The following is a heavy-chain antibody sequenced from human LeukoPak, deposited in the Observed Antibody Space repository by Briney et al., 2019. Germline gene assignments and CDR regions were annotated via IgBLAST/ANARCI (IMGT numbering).Heavy chain of an antibody. D-gene: IGHD6-25*01. CDR3: ATSNSNGLSLFDY. CDR2: IRNKVNSYTT. CDR1: GFTFSDHY. J-gene: IGHJ4*02. Sequence: SGGSLRLSCVVSGFTFSDHYIDWARQAPGKGLEWVGRIRNKVNSYTTEYAASVKDRFTISRDDSKNSVWLQMNSLKTEDSAVYYCATSNSNGLSLFDYWGQGTLVTVSS. V-gene: IGHV3-72*01.